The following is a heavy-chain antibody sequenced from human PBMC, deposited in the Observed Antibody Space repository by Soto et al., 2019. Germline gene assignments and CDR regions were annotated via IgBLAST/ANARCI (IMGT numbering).Heavy chain of an antibody. CDR2: IYYAGNA. V-gene: IGHV4-39*01. D-gene: IGHD2-15*01. J-gene: IGHJ4*02. Sequence: PSETLSLTCTFSGDSITKSLYYWAWVRRTPGKGLEWIASIYYAGNAYYNPSLQSRVTISVDASKNQFSLELQSVTAADSAVYYCARVPYYGSGGDGPYFFDYWGQGTLVTAPQ. CDR3: ARVPYYGSGGDGPYFFDY. CDR1: GDSITKSLYY.